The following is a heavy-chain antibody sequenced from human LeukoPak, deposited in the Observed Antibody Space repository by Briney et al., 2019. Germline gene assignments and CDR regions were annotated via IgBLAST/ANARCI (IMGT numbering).Heavy chain of an antibody. CDR3: AHRTLIRFGESPSPHFDD. Sequence: SGPTLVKPTQTLTLTCSFSGFSLSTSGVGVGWIRQPPGKALEWLALISWDDDKRYSPSLKSRLTITKDTSKNQVILTMTNMDPVDTATYYCAHRTLIRFGESPSPHFDDWGQGTLVTVSS. J-gene: IGHJ4*02. V-gene: IGHV2-5*02. CDR1: GFSLSTSGVG. D-gene: IGHD3-10*01. CDR2: ISWDDDK.